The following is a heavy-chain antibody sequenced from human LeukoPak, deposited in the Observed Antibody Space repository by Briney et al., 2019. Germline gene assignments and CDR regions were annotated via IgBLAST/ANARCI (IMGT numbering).Heavy chain of an antibody. Sequence: ASVTVSSMASGYTFTSYYMHWVRQAPGQGRERMGLINTSGGSTSYPQKFQGRVTMTRDMSTSSVYLELSRLRSDDTAVYYCARGKGKGVLRFLEWLFRQPYYYYMDVWGKGTTVTVCS. J-gene: IGHJ6*03. CDR2: INTSGGST. D-gene: IGHD3-3*01. V-gene: IGHV1-46*01. CDR1: GYTFTSYY. CDR3: ARGKGKGVLRFLEWLFRQPYYYYMDV.